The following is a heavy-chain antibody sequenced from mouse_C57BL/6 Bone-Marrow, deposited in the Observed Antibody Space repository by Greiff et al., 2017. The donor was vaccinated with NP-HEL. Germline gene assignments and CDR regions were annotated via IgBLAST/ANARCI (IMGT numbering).Heavy chain of an antibody. CDR1: GYSFTDYN. Sequence: EVQLQQSGPELVKPGASVKISCKASGYSFTDYNMNWVKQSNGKSLEWIGVINPNYGTTSYNQKFKGKATLTVDQSSSTAYMQLNSLTSEDSAVYYCASYCGSSYLAWFAYWGQGTLVTVSA. D-gene: IGHD1-1*01. V-gene: IGHV1-39*01. CDR3: ASYCGSSYLAWFAY. J-gene: IGHJ3*01. CDR2: INPNYGTT.